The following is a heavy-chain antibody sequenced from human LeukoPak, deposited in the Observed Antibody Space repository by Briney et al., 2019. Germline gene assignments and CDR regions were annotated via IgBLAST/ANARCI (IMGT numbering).Heavy chain of an antibody. Sequence: ASVKVSCKASGYTFTGYYMHWVRQAPGQGLEWMGWINPNGGGTNYAQKFQGRVTMTRDTSISTAYMELSRLRSDDTAVYYCARGRYYDSSGYYSDWGQGTLVTVSS. CDR3: ARGRYYDSSGYYSD. V-gene: IGHV1-2*02. D-gene: IGHD3-22*01. CDR2: INPNGGGT. J-gene: IGHJ4*02. CDR1: GYTFTGYY.